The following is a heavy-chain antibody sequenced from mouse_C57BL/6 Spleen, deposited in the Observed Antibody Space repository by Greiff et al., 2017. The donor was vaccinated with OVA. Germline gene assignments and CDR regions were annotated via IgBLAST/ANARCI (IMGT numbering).Heavy chain of an antibody. Sequence: QVQLKQPGAELVKPGASVKLSCKASGYTFTSYWMQWVKQRPGQGLEWIGEIDPSDSYTNYNQKFKGKATLTVDTSSSTAYMQLSSLTSEDSAVYYCARWNYYGSSYPYYFDYWGQGTTLTVSS. V-gene: IGHV1-50*01. CDR3: ARWNYYGSSYPYYFDY. D-gene: IGHD1-1*01. CDR2: IDPSDSYT. J-gene: IGHJ2*01. CDR1: GYTFTSYW.